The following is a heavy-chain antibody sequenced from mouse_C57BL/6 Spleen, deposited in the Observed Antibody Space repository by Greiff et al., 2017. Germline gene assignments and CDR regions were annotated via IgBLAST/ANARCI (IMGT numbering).Heavy chain of an antibody. V-gene: IGHV3-5*01. CDR3: ARYYYGGYFDV. Sequence: EVKLQESGPGLVKPSQTVFLTCTVTGISITTGNYRWSWIRQFPGNKLEWIGYIYYSGTITYNPSLTSRTTITRDTHKNQFYLEMNSLTAEDTATYYCARYYYGGYFDVWGTGTTVTVSS. D-gene: IGHD1-1*01. J-gene: IGHJ1*03. CDR1: GISITTGNYR. CDR2: IYYSGTI.